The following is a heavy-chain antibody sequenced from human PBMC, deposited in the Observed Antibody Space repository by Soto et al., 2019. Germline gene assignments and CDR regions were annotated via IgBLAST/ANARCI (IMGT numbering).Heavy chain of an antibody. J-gene: IGHJ4*02. D-gene: IGHD3-16*01. CDR1: GFTFSTYL. V-gene: IGHV3-23*01. CDR3: TKGWGDY. CDR2: ISGAGGSP. Sequence: EAHVLESGGGLVQPGGSLRLSCLASGFTFSTYLMGWVRQAPGKGLEWVSGISGAGGSPSYADSVKGRFTISRDNSKNTLYLQMNSLRAEDTAVYYCTKGWGDYWGQGTLVTVSS.